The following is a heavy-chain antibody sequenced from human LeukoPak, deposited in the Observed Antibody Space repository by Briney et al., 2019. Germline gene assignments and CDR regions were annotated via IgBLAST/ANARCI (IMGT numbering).Heavy chain of an antibody. CDR1: GFTFSSYA. D-gene: IGHD3-10*01. V-gene: IGHV3-23*01. J-gene: IGHJ4*02. Sequence: GGSLRLTCAASGFTFSSYAMSWVRQAPGKGLEWVSGISGSGGSTYYADSVKGRFTISRDNSKNRLYLQMNSLRAEDTAVYYCAKRPRGNYLDPFDYWGQGTLVTVSS. CDR2: ISGSGGST. CDR3: AKRPRGNYLDPFDY.